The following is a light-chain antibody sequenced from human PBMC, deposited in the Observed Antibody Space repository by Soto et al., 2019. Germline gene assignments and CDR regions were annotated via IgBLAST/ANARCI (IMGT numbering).Light chain of an antibody. CDR1: QGIRHD. CDR3: QQYNSYTWP. J-gene: IGKJ1*01. V-gene: IGKV1-17*01. Sequence: KMTQAPASLSPSLGDRVTSTGGASQGIRHDLGWYQQKPGKAPKRLIYDASSLESGVPSRFSGSGSGTEFTLTLSSLQPDDFATYYCQQYNSYTWPFGQGTKVAI. CDR2: DAS.